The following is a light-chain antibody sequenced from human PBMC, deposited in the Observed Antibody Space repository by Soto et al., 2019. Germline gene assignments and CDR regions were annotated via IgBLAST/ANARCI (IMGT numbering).Light chain of an antibody. CDR2: GAS. V-gene: IGKV3-20*01. CDR3: QQYGGSPIT. Sequence: EIVLTQSPGTLSLSPGERATLSCRASQSVSSSYLAWYHQRPGQVPRLLIYGASSRATGIPDRFSGSGSGTDFTLTISRLEPEDFAVYYCQQYGGSPITFGQGTRLEIK. CDR1: QSVSSSY. J-gene: IGKJ5*01.